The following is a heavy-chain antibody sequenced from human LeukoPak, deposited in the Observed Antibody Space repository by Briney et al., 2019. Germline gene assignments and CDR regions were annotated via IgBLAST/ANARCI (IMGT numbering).Heavy chain of an antibody. Sequence: SQTLALTCAISGVSVYSNSAHWDWLAPSPSRGLEWVGRTYCRCKRYNDYAVCLKSRISINPDKSKNQLSLQLNSVTHDDTDVYYYASNLFSDFWGGYYDYWGQRTLVTVS. J-gene: IGHJ4*02. V-gene: IGHV6-1*01. CDR1: GVSVYSNSAH. CDR2: TYCRCKRYN. CDR3: ASNLFSDFWGGYYDY. D-gene: IGHD3-3*01.